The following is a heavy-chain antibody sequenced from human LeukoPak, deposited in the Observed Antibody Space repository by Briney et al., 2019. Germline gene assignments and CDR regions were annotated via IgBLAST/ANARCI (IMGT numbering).Heavy chain of an antibody. Sequence: PGGSLRLSCAASGFTVSSNYMSWVRQAPGKGLEWVSVIYSGGSTYYADSVKGRFTISRDNSKNTLYLQMNSLRAEDTAVYYCIADTPPWNPYGFDYWGQGTLVTVSS. CDR3: IADTPPWNPYGFDY. V-gene: IGHV3-53*01. D-gene: IGHD1-1*01. CDR2: IYSGGST. CDR1: GFTVSSNY. J-gene: IGHJ4*02.